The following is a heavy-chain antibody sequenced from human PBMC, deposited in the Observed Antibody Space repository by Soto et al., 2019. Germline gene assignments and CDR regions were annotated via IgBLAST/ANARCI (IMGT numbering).Heavy chain of an antibody. CDR1: GFTVSSNY. CDR3: ARHGDYAAFDI. V-gene: IGHV3-66*04. Sequence: GGSLRLSCAASGFTVSSNYMSWVRQAPGKGLEWVSVIYSGGSTYYADSVKGRFTISRDNSKNTLYLQMNSLRAEDTAAYYCARHGDYAAFDIWGQGTMVTVSS. CDR2: IYSGGST. D-gene: IGHD4-17*01. J-gene: IGHJ3*02.